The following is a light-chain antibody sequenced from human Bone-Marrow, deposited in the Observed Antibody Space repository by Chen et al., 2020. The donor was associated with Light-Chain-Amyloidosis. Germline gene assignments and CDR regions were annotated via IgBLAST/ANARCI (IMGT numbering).Light chain of an antibody. CDR2: RNN. J-gene: IGLJ2*01. V-gene: IGLV1-47*01. CDR3: AAWDDSLSGPV. CDR1: SSNIGSNY. Sequence: QPVLTQPPSASGTPGQRVTIPCSGSSSNIGSNYVYWYQQLPGTAPKLLIYRNNQRPSGVPDRFSGSKSGTSASLAISGLRSEDEADYYCAAWDDSLSGPVFGGGTKLTVL.